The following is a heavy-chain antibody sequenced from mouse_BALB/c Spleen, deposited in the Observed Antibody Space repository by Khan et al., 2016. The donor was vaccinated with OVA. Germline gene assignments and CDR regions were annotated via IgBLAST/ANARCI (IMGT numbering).Heavy chain of an antibody. J-gene: IGHJ3*01. Sequence: VQLQQSGAELMKPGASVKISCKATGYTFSSYWIEWVKQRPGHGLEWIGEILPGSGRNNYNEKFKGKATFTADTSSNTAYMQLSNLKSDDSAVCACARGNYYGSSAWFGYWGQGTLVTVSA. CDR2: ILPGSGRN. V-gene: IGHV1-9*01. D-gene: IGHD1-1*01. CDR1: GYTFSSYW. CDR3: ARGNYYGSSAWFGY.